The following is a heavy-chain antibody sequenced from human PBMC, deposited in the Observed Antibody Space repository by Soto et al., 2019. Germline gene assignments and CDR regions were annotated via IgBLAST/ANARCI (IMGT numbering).Heavy chain of an antibody. V-gene: IGHV4-38-2*01. CDR3: TRRGSSGTPVDY. CDR2: TYHSGST. D-gene: IGHD1-26*01. J-gene: IGHJ4*02. CDR1: DYSISSGYY. Sequence: SETLSLTCGVSDYSISSGYYWGWIRQPPGKGLEWIGNTYHSGSTHYNPALKSRVTISVDTSKNQFSLKLKSVTAADTAVYYCTRRGSSGTPVDYWGQGTLVTVSS.